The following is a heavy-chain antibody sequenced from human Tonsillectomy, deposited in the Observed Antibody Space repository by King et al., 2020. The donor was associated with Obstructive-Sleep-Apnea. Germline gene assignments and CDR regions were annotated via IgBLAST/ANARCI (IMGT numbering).Heavy chain of an antibody. CDR3: ARDLGPGESRSNWCDP. D-gene: IGHD7-27*01. CDR1: GYIFTDYY. CDR2: INPDRGGT. Sequence: VQLVESGAEVKKPGASVKVSCRASGYIFTDYYMHWVRQAPGQGLEWMGWINPDRGGTDYAQRFQGRVTLTRDTSISTAYMELRGLRSGDTSVYYCARDLGPGESRSNWCDPWAQGTLVTVSS. V-gene: IGHV1-2*02. J-gene: IGHJ5*02.